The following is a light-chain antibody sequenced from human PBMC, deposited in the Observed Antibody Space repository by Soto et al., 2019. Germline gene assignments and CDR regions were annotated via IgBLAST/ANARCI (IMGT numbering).Light chain of an antibody. V-gene: IGKV3-11*01. J-gene: IGKJ5*01. CDR1: RSVSSY. Sequence: EIVLTQSPATLSLSPGERATLSCRASRSVSSYLAWYQQKPDQAPRLLIYDASNRATGIPARFSGSGSGTDFTLTISSLEPEDFAVYYCQQRGNWPLTFGQGTGLVI. CDR3: QQRGNWPLT. CDR2: DAS.